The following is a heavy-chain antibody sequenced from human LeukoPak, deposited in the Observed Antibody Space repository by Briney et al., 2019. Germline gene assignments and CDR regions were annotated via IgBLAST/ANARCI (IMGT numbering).Heavy chain of an antibody. CDR3: ARDQYSYAHAAH. Sequence: PGGSLTLSCAASGFTVSSNYMSWLPQAPGQAMVWVLVIYSGGTKYYADSLKGRFTISRDNSKNTLHLQMNSLRAEDTAVYYCARDQYSYAHAAHWGQGTLVTVSS. V-gene: IGHV3-66*01. CDR2: IYSGGTK. J-gene: IGHJ4*02. CDR1: GFTVSSNY. D-gene: IGHD5-18*01.